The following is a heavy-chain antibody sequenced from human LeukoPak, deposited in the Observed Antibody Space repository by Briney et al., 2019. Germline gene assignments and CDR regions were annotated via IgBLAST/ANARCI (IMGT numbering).Heavy chain of an antibody. CDR2: IIPILGIA. J-gene: IGHJ3*02. CDR3: AREDSSSWVDAFGI. D-gene: IGHD6-13*01. Sequence: ASVKVSCKASGGTLSSYAISWVRQAPGQGLEWMGRIIPILGIANYAQKFQGRVTITADKSTSTAYMELSSLRSEDTAVYYCAREDSSSWVDAFGIWGQGTMVTVSS. V-gene: IGHV1-69*10. CDR1: GGTLSSYA.